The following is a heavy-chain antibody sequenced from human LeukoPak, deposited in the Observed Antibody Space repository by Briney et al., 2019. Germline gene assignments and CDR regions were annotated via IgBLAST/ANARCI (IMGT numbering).Heavy chain of an antibody. V-gene: IGHV3-23*01. J-gene: IGHJ6*03. CDR2: ISGSGGST. CDR1: GFTFSSYA. Sequence: GGSLRLSCAAAGFTFSSYAMSWVRQAPGKGLEWVSAISGSGGSTYYADSVKGRFTISRDNSKNTLYLQMNSLRAEDTAVYYCAKGYRSGWPYYYYMDVWGKGTTVTISS. CDR3: AKGYRSGWPYYYYMDV. D-gene: IGHD6-19*01.